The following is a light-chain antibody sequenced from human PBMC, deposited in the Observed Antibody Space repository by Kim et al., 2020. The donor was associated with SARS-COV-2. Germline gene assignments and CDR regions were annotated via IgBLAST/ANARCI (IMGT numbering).Light chain of an antibody. Sequence: PSIEDRVTTTCRARQNISNSLAWDQQRPEKVPKVLIYTAYALQTGVPSRFSGSGSGTDFTLTISSLQPEDVANYYCQKYSSAPRTFGQGTKVDIK. J-gene: IGKJ1*01. CDR3: QKYSSAPRT. CDR1: QNISNS. CDR2: TAY. V-gene: IGKV1-27*01.